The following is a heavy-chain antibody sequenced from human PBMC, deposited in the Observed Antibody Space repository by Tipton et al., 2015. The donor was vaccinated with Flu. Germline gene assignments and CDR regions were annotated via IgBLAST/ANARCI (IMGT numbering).Heavy chain of an antibody. CDR1: GFTFRSFW. V-gene: IGHV3-74*01. J-gene: IGHJ3*01. Sequence: SLRLSCATSGFTFRSFWIHWVRQAPGKGLVWVSRINAEGSTTSYADFVKGRFTISRDNAGNSLYLQMSSLRVEDTALYYCARAPRDSDAFDVWGQGTVVTVSS. D-gene: IGHD2-21*01. CDR3: ARAPRDSDAFDV. CDR2: INAEGSTT.